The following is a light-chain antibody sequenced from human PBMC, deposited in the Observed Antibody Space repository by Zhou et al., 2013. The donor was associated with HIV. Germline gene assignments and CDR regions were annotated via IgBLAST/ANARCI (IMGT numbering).Light chain of an antibody. CDR3: QQYNNWPRT. CDR2: GAS. V-gene: IGKV3-15*01. Sequence: ELVLSQSPVTESLSPGERATLSCRASQRVTNSLAWYQQRPGQAPRLLIYGASSRATGIPARFSGIGSGTEFTLTISSLQSEDFAVYYCQQYNNWPRTFGGGTKVEIK. J-gene: IGKJ4*01. CDR1: QRVTNS.